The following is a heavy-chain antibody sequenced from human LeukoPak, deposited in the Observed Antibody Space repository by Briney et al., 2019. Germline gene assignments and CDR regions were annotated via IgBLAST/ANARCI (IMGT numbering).Heavy chain of an antibody. CDR2: INPSGGST. CDR3: ARDNSVGDTAWWFDP. Sequence: ASVKVSCKASGYTFTSFDMHWVRLAPGQGHEWMGIINPSGGSTSYAQKFQGRVTMTRDMSTSTVYMELSSLRSEDTAVYYCARDNSVGDTAWWFDPWGQGTLVTVSS. J-gene: IGHJ5*02. V-gene: IGHV1-46*01. CDR1: GYTFTSFD. D-gene: IGHD1-26*01.